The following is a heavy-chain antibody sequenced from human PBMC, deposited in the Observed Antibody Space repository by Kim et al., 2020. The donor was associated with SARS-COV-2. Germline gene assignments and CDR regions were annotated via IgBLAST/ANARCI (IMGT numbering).Heavy chain of an antibody. CDR3: VRDPGHFEATMIFFDF. V-gene: IGHV1-18*01. CDR2: ISGYSDNT. Sequence: ASVKVSCKASGYTFTSFGISWVQQAPGQGLEWMGWISGYSDNTNYAQKFQGRVTMTTDTSTSTAYMELRSLRSDDTAIFYCVRDPGHFEATMIFFDFWGQGTLVTVSS. CDR1: GYTFTSFG. J-gene: IGHJ4*02. D-gene: IGHD3-22*01.